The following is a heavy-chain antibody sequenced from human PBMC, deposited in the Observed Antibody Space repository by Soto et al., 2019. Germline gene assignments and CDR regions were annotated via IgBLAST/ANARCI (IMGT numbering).Heavy chain of an antibody. V-gene: IGHV3-30*18. CDR1: GFTFSSYG. D-gene: IGHD6-13*01. Sequence: GGSLRLSCAASGFTFSSYGMHWVRQAPGKGLEWVAVISYDGSNKYYADSVKGRFTISRDNSKNTLYLQMNSLRAEDTAVYYCAKDYIIAAAGTAHGYYYYYGMDVWGQGTMVTVSS. CDR2: ISYDGSNK. J-gene: IGHJ6*02. CDR3: AKDYIIAAAGTAHGYYYYYGMDV.